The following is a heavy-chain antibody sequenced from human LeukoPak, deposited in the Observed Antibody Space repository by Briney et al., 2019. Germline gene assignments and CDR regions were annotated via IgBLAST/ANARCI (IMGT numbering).Heavy chain of an antibody. CDR2: INHSGST. V-gene: IGHV4-34*01. CDR1: GGSFSGYY. CDR3: VRRLYSGYDYWVRNYYMDV. D-gene: IGHD5-12*01. J-gene: IGHJ6*03. Sequence: PSETLSLTCAVYGGSFSGYYWSWIRQPPGKGLEWIGEINHSGSTNYNPSLKSRVTISVDTSKNQFSLKLGSVTAADTAVYFCVRRLYSGYDYWVRNYYMDVWGKGTTVTISS.